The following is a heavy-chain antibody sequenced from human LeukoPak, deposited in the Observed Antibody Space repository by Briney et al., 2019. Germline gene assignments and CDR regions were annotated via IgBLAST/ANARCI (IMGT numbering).Heavy chain of an antibody. Sequence: SETLSLTCGVSGGSFNSDDYYWNWIRQPPGRGLEWIGYIYYGGNTNYNPSLRSRVTISMDTPKNQFSLKVNSVTAADTAVYFRASGPRNYYYSGSYHYWGQGTLVTVSS. CDR1: GGSFNSDDYY. V-gene: IGHV4-61*08. D-gene: IGHD3-10*01. J-gene: IGHJ4*02. CDR2: IYYGGNT. CDR3: ASGPRNYYYSGSYHY.